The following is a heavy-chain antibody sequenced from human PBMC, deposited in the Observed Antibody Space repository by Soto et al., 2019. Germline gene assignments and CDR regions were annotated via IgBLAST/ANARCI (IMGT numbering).Heavy chain of an antibody. Sequence: QVQLVQSGAEVKKPGSSVKVSCKASGGTFSSYTISWVRQAPGQGLEWMGRIIPILGIADYAQKFHGSVTITADKSTSTAYMEPSSLRSEATAVYYCARETTVTTGAFDIWGQGTMVTVSS. CDR1: GGTFSSYT. V-gene: IGHV1-69*08. CDR2: IIPILGIA. CDR3: ARETTVTTGAFDI. D-gene: IGHD4-17*01. J-gene: IGHJ3*02.